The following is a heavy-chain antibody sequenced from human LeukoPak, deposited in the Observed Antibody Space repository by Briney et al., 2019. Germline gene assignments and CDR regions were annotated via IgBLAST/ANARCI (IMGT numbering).Heavy chain of an antibody. CDR1: GYTLTELS. J-gene: IGHJ4*02. D-gene: IGHD5-24*01. CDR2: FDPEDGET. CDR3: ARVGGDGYNPEGYFDY. V-gene: IGHV1-24*01. Sequence: ASVKVSCKVSGYTLTELSMHWVRQAPGKGLEWMGGFDPEDGETIYAQKFQGRVTMTEDTSTDTAYMELSSLRSEDTAVYYCARVGGDGYNPEGYFDYWGQGTLVTVSS.